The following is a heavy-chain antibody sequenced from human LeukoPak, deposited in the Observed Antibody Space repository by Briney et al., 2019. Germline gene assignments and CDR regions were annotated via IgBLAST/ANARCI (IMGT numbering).Heavy chain of an antibody. CDR1: GYTFTGYY. CDR2: INPNSGGT. J-gene: IGHJ5*02. D-gene: IGHD6-13*01. Sequence: ASVKVSCKASGYTFTGYYMHWVRQAPGQGLEWMGRINPNSGGTNYAQKFQGRVTMTTDTSTSTAYMELRSLRSDDTAVYYCARDSVFSWYARREFDPWGQGTLVTVSS. V-gene: IGHV1-2*06. CDR3: ARDSVFSWYARREFDP.